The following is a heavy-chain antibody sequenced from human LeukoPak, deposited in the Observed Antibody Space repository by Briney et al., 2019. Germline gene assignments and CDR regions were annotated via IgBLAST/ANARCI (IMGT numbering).Heavy chain of an antibody. CDR1: GFTFSTYC. CDR2: IRQDGIEK. V-gene: IGHV3-7*01. Sequence: PGGSLRLSCAASGFTFSTYCMTWVRQAPGKGLEWVANIRQDGIEKYYVDSVKGRFTISRDNAKNSLYLQMNSLRAEDTAVYYCASSKRITMVRGVFDYWGQGTLVTVSS. D-gene: IGHD3-10*01. J-gene: IGHJ4*02. CDR3: ASSKRITMVRGVFDY.